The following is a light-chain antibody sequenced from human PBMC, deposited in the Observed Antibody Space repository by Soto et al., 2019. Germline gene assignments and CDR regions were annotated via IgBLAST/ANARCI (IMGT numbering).Light chain of an antibody. CDR1: QSVSSY. Sequence: EIVLTQSPATLSLSPGERATLSCRASQSVSSYLAWYQQKPGQAPRLLIYDASNRATGIPARFSGSGSGTDFTLPISSLEPEDFSVYYCQQRRNWPQLTFGGGTKVEIK. CDR2: DAS. J-gene: IGKJ4*01. V-gene: IGKV3-11*01. CDR3: QQRRNWPQLT.